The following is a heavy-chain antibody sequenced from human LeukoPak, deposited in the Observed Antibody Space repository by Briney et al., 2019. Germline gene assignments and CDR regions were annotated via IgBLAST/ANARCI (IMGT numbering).Heavy chain of an antibody. D-gene: IGHD6-6*01. CDR2: VYPSDSDT. J-gene: IGHJ4*02. Sequence: XKISCKGSGYSFTNYWIGWVRQMPGKGLEWMAIVYPSDSDTRYCPSFQGQVTVSADKSISTVYLQWSSLKASDTAMYYCARHRSDSSSSPIDYWGQGTLVTVSS. CDR3: ARHRSDSSSSPIDY. CDR1: GYSFTNYW. V-gene: IGHV5-51*01.